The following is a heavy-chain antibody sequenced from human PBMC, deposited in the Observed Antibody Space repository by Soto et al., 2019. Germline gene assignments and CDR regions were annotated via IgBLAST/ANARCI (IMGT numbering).Heavy chain of an antibody. CDR2: IWYDGSNK. J-gene: IGHJ4*02. Sequence: PGGSLRLSCSASGFTFSSHGMHWVRQAPGKGLEWVAVIWYDGSNKYYADSVKGRFSISRDNSKNTLFLQMNSLRAEDTAVYYCARWGNDKILASWGQGTLVTVSS. D-gene: IGHD3-16*01. CDR3: ARWGNDKILAS. V-gene: IGHV3-33*08. CDR1: GFTFSSHG.